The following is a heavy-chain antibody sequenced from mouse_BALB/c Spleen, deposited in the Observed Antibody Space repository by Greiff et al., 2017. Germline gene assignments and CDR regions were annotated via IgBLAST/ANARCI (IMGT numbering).Heavy chain of an antibody. CDR2: INPSTGYT. J-gene: IGHJ2*01. D-gene: IGHD2-4*01. Sequence: QVQLQQSGAELAKPGASVKMSCKASGYTFTSYWMHWVKQRPGQGLEWIGYINPSTGYTEYNQKFKDKATLTADKSSSTAYMQLSSLTSEDSAVYYCARKGRITTRYFDYWGQGTTLTVSS. CDR3: ARKGRITTRYFDY. V-gene: IGHV1-7*01. CDR1: GYTFTSYW.